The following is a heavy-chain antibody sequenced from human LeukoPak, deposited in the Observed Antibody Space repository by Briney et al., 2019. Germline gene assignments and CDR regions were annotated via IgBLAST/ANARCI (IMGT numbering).Heavy chain of an antibody. Sequence: GGSLRLSCTASGFTFGDYAVSWVRQAPGKGLEWVGFIRGTPYGGTTEYAASVKGRFTFSRDDSKSIAYLQMNSLKTEDTAVYYCTRDGGFQYYFDYWGQGTLVTVSS. CDR1: GFTFGDYA. CDR2: IRGTPYGGTT. J-gene: IGHJ4*02. V-gene: IGHV3-49*04. D-gene: IGHD2-15*01. CDR3: TRDGGFQYYFDY.